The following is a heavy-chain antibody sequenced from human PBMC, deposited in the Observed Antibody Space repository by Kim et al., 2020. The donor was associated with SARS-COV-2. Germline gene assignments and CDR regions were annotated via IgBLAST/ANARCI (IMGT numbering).Heavy chain of an antibody. CDR2: ISSSSSTI. D-gene: IGHD6-19*01. Sequence: GGSLRLSCAASGFTFSSYSMNWVRQAPGKGLEWVSYISSSSSTIYYADSVKGRFTISRDNAKNSLYLQMNSLIAEDTAVYYCARFEGGWFRTKGGFGSWGHGTPVT. CDR1: GFTFSSYS. CDR3: ARFEGGWFRTKGGFGS. V-gene: IGHV3-48*04. J-gene: IGHJ6*01.